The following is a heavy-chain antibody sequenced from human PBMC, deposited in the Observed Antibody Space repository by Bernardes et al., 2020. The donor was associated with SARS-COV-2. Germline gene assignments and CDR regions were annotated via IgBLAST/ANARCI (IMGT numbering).Heavy chain of an antibody. CDR3: ARSGRGAFDI. CDR2: IHYSGST. D-gene: IGHD6-25*01. J-gene: IGHJ3*02. CDR1: GGSIYSYY. V-gene: IGHV4-59*01. Sequence: SEPLSLTCTVSGGSIYSYYWSWIRQPPGKGLEWIGYIHYSGSTNYNPSLKSRVTISLDTSKNQFSLKLSSVTAADTAVYSCARSGRGAFDIWGPGTMVTVSS.